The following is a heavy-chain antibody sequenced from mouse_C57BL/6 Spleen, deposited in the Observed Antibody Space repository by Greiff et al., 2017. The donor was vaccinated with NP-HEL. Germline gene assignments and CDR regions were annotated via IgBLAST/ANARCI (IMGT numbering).Heavy chain of an antibody. D-gene: IGHD3-2*02. CDR1: GYTFTSYW. CDR2: IYPGNSDT. J-gene: IGHJ2*01. V-gene: IGHV1-5*01. CDR3: TRSRDSSGILYFDY. Sequence: VQLQQSGTVLARPGASVKMSCKTSGYTFTSYWMHWVKQRPGQGLEWIGAIYPGNSDTSYNQKFKGKAKLTAVTSASTAYMELSSLTNEDSAVYYGTRSRDSSGILYFDYWGQGTTLTVSS.